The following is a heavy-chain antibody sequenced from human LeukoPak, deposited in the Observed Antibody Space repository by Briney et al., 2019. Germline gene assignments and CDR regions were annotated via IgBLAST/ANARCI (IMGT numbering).Heavy chain of an antibody. CDR3: ARDGAVESGHYYFDF. CDR1: GYTFTSYG. Sequence: ASVKVSCKASGYTFTSYGISWVRQAPGQGLEWMGWISAYNGNTNYAQKLQGRVTMTTDTSTSTAYMELRSLRSDDTAVYYCARDGAVESGHYYFDFWGQGTLVTVSS. V-gene: IGHV1-18*01. J-gene: IGHJ4*02. D-gene: IGHD1-26*01. CDR2: ISAYNGNT.